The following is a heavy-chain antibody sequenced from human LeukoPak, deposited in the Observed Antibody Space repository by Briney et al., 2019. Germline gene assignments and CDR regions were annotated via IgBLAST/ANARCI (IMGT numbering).Heavy chain of an antibody. CDR1: GYTFTGYY. CDR3: ARGYYSSSWYYYYYMDV. CDR2: INPNSGGT. J-gene: IGHJ6*03. Sequence: ASVKVSCKASGYTFTGYYMHWVRQAPGQGLEWMGWINPNSGGTNYAQKFQGWVTMTRDTSISTAYMELSSLRSEDTAVYYCARGYYSSSWYYYYYMDVWGKGTTVTVSS. V-gene: IGHV1-2*04. D-gene: IGHD6-13*01.